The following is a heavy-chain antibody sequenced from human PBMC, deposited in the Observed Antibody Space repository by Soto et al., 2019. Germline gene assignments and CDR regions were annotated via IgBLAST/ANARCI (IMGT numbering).Heavy chain of an antibody. V-gene: IGHV4-31*03. CDR3: VRDRALDSSGHWFDS. Sequence: SETLSLTCTVSGRPVSSGGYYWTWIRQFPGKGLEWIGYIYHIGSPSYNPSLKSRLSMSPDASKNQFSLNLTSVTAADTAIYYCVRDRALDSSGHWFDSWGQGTLVTVSS. D-gene: IGHD6-19*01. CDR1: GRPVSSGGYY. J-gene: IGHJ5*01. CDR2: IYHIGSP.